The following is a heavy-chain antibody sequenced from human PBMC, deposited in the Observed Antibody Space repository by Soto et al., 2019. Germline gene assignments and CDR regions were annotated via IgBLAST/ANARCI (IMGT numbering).Heavy chain of an antibody. V-gene: IGHV1-18*01. J-gene: IGHJ6*02. CDR3: ARDRWWECSSTSCHTVSVYFYGMDV. CDR2: ISAYNGNT. D-gene: IGHD2-2*01. Sequence: QVQLVQSGAEVKKPGASVKVSCKASGYTFTSYGISWVRQAPGQGLEWMGWISAYNGNTNYAQKLQGRVTMTTDTTTSTAYMELRSVRSDDTAVYYWARDRWWECSSTSCHTVSVYFYGMDVWGQGTTVTFSS. CDR1: GYTFTSYG.